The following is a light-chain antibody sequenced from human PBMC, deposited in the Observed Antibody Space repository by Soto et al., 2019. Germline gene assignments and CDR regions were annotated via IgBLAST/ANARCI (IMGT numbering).Light chain of an antibody. CDR1: SSDVGGYNY. CDR2: EVS. Sequence: QSALTQPASVSGSPGQSITISCTGTSSDVGGYNYVSWYQQHPGKAPKLMIYEVSNRPSGVSNRFSGSKSGNTASLTISGLQAEDEADYYCCSYAGSSTTHVVFGGGTKLTVL. J-gene: IGLJ2*01. CDR3: CSYAGSSTTHVV. V-gene: IGLV2-14*01.